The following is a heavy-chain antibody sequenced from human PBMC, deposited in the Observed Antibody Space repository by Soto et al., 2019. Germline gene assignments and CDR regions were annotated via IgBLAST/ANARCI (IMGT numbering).Heavy chain of an antibody. D-gene: IGHD6-6*01. CDR2: INHSGST. CDR3: ARGWYSRSPRGIWYFDL. CDR1: VGSFSGYY. J-gene: IGHJ2*01. Sequence: SETLSLTCAFYVGSFSGYYWSCIRHPPGKGLEWIGEINHSGSTNYNPSLKSRVTISVDTSKNQFSLKLSSVTAADTAVYYCARGWYSRSPRGIWYFDLWGRATLVIVSS. V-gene: IGHV4-34*01.